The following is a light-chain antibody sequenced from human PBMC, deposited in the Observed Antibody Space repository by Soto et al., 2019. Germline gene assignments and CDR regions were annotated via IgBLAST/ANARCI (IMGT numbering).Light chain of an antibody. CDR3: QQSYISPRFT. CDR2: ATS. CDR1: QSISGH. V-gene: IGKV1-39*01. Sequence: DIPMTQSPSSLSASVGDRVTITCRASQSISGHLNWYQHKPGKAPELLIYATSTLHIGVPSRFSGSGSGTDFSLTISSLQPEDFATYYCQQSYISPRFTFGPGTKVDIK. J-gene: IGKJ3*01.